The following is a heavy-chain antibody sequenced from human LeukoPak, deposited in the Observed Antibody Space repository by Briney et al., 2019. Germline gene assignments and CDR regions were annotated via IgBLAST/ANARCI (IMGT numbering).Heavy chain of an antibody. D-gene: IGHD1-26*01. CDR1: GFTFSDYY. V-gene: IGHV3-11*01. CDR3: ARDHLSGSYEVYFQH. J-gene: IGHJ1*01. CDR2: ISSSGSTI. Sequence: PGGSLRLSCAASGFTFSDYYMSWIRQAPGKGLEWVSYISSSGSTIYYADSVKGRFTISRDNAKNSLYLQMNSLRAEDTAVYYCARDHLSGSYEVYFQHWGQGTLVTVSS.